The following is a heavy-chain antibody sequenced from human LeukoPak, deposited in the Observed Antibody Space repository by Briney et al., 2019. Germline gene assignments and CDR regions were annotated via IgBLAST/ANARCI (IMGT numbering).Heavy chain of an antibody. Sequence: GGSLRLSCAASGFTFRSYGMHWVRQAPGKGLEWVAGIYYDGSHKYYVDSVKGRFTISRDNSKNMLNLQMDSLRAEDTAVYYCATEVGRTAFEYWGQGTPVTVSS. CDR3: ATEVGRTAFEY. V-gene: IGHV3-33*01. CDR2: IYYDGSHK. D-gene: IGHD1-26*01. CDR1: GFTFRSYG. J-gene: IGHJ4*02.